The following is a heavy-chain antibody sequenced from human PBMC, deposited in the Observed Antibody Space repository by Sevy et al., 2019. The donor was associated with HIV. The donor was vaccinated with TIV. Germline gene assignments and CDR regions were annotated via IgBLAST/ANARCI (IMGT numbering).Heavy chain of an antibody. CDR2: IYSGAGT. D-gene: IGHD3-22*01. CDR1: GFTVSSNY. J-gene: IGHJ4*02. Sequence: GGSLRLSCAASGFTVSSNYMSWVRQAPGKGLEWVSVIYSGAGTYYADSVKGRFTISRDNSKNSLYLQMNSLIAEDTALYYCARGLDESSGFYSFDYWGQGTLVTVSS. V-gene: IGHV3-66*02. CDR3: ARGLDESSGFYSFDY.